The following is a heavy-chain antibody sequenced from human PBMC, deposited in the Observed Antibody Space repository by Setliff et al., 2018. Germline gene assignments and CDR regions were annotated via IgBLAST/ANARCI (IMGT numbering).Heavy chain of an antibody. Sequence: PGASLRLSCAASGFTFSNYWMNWVRQAPGKGPEWVANINQRGSERNYVDSVKGRFTISRDNAKNSLYLQMSSLRADDTAVYYCATDQNRAFEDWGQGVLVTVSS. V-gene: IGHV3-7*03. CDR2: INQRGSER. CDR3: ATDQNRAFED. J-gene: IGHJ4*02. CDR1: GFTFSNYW.